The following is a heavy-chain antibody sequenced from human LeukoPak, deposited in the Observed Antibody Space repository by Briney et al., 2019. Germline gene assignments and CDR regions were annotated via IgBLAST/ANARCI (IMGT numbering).Heavy chain of an antibody. V-gene: IGHV4-34*01. J-gene: IGHJ4*02. CDR1: GGSFSGYY. CDR3: ARVVVVAAMNFDY. CDR2: INHSGST. Sequence: PSETLSLTCAVYGGSFSGYYWSWIRQPPGKGLEWIGEINHSGSTNYNPSPKSRVTISVVTSKNQFSLKLSSVTAADTAVYYCARVVVVAAMNFDYWGQGTLVTVSS. D-gene: IGHD2-15*01.